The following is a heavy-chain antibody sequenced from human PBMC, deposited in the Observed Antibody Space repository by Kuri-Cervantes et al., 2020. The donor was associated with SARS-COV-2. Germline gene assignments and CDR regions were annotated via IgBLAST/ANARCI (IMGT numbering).Heavy chain of an antibody. Sequence: SETLSLTCTVSGGSIRSYYWSWIRQPAGKGLEWIGRIYTSGSTNYNPSLKSRVTMSVDTSKNQFSLKQSSVTAADTAVYYCARGYYYYYYMDVWGKGTTVTVSS. CDR1: GGSIRSYY. CDR2: IYTSGST. J-gene: IGHJ6*03. CDR3: ARGYYYYYYMDV. V-gene: IGHV4-4*07.